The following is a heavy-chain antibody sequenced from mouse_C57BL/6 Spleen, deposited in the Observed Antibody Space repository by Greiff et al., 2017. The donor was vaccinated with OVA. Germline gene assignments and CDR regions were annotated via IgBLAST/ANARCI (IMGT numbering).Heavy chain of an antibody. D-gene: IGHD1-1*01. J-gene: IGHJ3*01. V-gene: IGHV5-17*01. Sequence: EVQLVESGGGLVKPGGSLKLSCAASGFTFSDYGMHWVRQAPEKGLEWVAYISSGSSTIYYADTVKGRFTISRDNAKNTLFLQMTSLRSEDTAMYYCARRDGSPFAYWGQGTLVTVSA. CDR3: ARRDGSPFAY. CDR2: ISSGSSTI. CDR1: GFTFSDYG.